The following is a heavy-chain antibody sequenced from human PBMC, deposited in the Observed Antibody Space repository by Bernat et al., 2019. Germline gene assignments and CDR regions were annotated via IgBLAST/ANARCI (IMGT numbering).Heavy chain of an antibody. J-gene: IGHJ5*02. Sequence: EVQLVESGGGLVQPGGSLRLSCAASGFTFSNSDMNWVHQAPGKGLEWVSGVSWNGSRTHYAEYVKGRLIISRDNSRNTLYLQTNSLRAEDTAVYYCVRNCGNKTSFGVVMVRYGWFDPWGQGTLVTVSS. V-gene: IGHV3-35*01. CDR2: VSWNGSRT. CDR3: VRNCGNKTSFGVVMVRYGWFDP. CDR1: GFTFSNSD. D-gene: IGHD3-3*01.